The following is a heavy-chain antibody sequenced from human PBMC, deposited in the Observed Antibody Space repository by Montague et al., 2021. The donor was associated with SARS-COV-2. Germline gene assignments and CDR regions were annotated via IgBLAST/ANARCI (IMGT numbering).Heavy chain of an antibody. D-gene: IGHD3-22*01. CDR1: GFTFSSYE. Sequence: SLRLSCAASGFTFSSYEMNWVRQAPGKGLEWVSYISSSDSNIHYADSVKGRFSIYRDNAKNSLYLQMNSLRAEDTAVYYCARRTYYDGYWGQGTLVTVSS. V-gene: IGHV3-48*03. J-gene: IGHJ4*02. CDR2: ISSSDSNI. CDR3: ARRTYYDGY.